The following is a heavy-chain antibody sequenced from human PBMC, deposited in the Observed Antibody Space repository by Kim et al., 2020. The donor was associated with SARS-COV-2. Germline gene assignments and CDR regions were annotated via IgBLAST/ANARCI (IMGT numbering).Heavy chain of an antibody. J-gene: IGHJ6*02. D-gene: IGHD5-18*01. V-gene: IGHV3-30*04. CDR2: ISYDGSNK. CDR3: ARPKQLWYYYGMDV. CDR1: GFTFSSYA. Sequence: GGSLRLSCAASGFTFSSYAMHWVRQAPGKGLEWVAVISYDGSNKYYADSVKGRFTISRDNSKNTLYLQMNSLRAEDTAVYYCARPKQLWYYYGMDVWGQG.